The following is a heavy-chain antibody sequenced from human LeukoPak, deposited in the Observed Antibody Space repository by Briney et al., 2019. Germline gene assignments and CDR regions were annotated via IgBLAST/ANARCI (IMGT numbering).Heavy chain of an antibody. CDR3: ARGVRDWYDGAYDL. Sequence: PGGSLRLSCVASGFTVGRHYMSWVRQAPGKGLDWVSIIYSRGSIYYTNSVKGRFTISRDSSNNTLFLQMTSLTAEDTALYYCARGVRDWYDGAYDLWGQGTMVVVSS. CDR1: GFTVGRHY. J-gene: IGHJ3*01. D-gene: IGHD1-1*01. V-gene: IGHV3-66*01. CDR2: IYSRGSI.